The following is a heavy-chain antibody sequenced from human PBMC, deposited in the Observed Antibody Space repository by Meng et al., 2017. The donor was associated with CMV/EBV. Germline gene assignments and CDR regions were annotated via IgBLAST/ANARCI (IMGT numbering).Heavy chain of an antibody. D-gene: IGHD5-24*01. CDR3: AREAVLMATIPRAFDI. J-gene: IGHJ3*02. V-gene: IGHV3-53*01. CDR1: GGSVSSNY. CDR2: IYSGGST. Sequence: GGSLRLSCAVYGGSVSSNYMSWVRQAPGKGLEWVSVIYSGGSTYYADSVKGRFTISRDNSKNTLYLQMNSLSAEDTAVYYCAREAVLMATIPRAFDIWGQGTMVTVSS.